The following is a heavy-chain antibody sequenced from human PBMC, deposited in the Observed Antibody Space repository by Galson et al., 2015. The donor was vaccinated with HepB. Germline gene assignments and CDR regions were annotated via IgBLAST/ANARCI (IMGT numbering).Heavy chain of an antibody. D-gene: IGHD6-6*01. V-gene: IGHV3-72*01. Sequence: SLRLSCAASGFTFSDHYMEWVRQAPGKGLEWVGRSRNKANSHTTAYAASVTGRFTISRDDSKNSLYLQMNSLKTEDTAVYYCTRSLGIASRFAYGLDVWGQGTTVTVSS. CDR1: GFTFSDHY. CDR2: SRNKANSHTT. J-gene: IGHJ6*02. CDR3: TRSLGIASRFAYGLDV.